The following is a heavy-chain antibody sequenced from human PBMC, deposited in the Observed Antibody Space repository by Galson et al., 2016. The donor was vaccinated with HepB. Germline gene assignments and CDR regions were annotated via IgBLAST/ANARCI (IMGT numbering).Heavy chain of an antibody. CDR1: GYTFATYW. Sequence: QSGAEVKKPGESLKISCQASGYTFATYWIGWVRQMPGKGLEWMGVIYPDDSDTRYSPSFQGHVTFSADKSINTAYLQWSSLMASDSAMYFFARVGATTPVDHWGQGTLVTVSS. J-gene: IGHJ4*02. CDR3: ARVGATTPVDH. CDR2: IYPDDSDT. D-gene: IGHD1-26*01. V-gene: IGHV5-51*01.